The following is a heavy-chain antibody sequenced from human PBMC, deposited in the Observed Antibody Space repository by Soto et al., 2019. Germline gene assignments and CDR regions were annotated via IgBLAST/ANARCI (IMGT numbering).Heavy chain of an antibody. CDR1: GGSISSSNW. CDR3: AGSRKAMGGFDY. Sequence: QVQLQESGPGLVKPSGTLSLTCAVSGGSISSSNWWSWVRQPPGKGLEWIGEIYHSGSTNYNPSRLSRVTISLDKSKYQLTLKLRSVTAADSDGYYCAGSRKAMGGFDYWGQGTLVTVSS. CDR2: IYHSGST. V-gene: IGHV4-4*02. J-gene: IGHJ4*02. D-gene: IGHD5-18*01.